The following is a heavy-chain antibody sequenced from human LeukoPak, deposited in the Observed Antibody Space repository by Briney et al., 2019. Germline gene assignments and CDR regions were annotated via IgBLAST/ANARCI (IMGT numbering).Heavy chain of an antibody. CDR2: ITGSGANT. V-gene: IGHV3-23*01. CDR3: YYYDSSGFYPQTKIDY. J-gene: IGHJ4*02. D-gene: IGHD3-22*01. CDR1: GFSFSTYF. Sequence: GGSLRLSCAGSGFSFSTYFMNWVRQAPGKGLEWVSGITGSGANTYYADSVKGRFTISRDNSKNTLYLRMNSLRAEDTAVYYCYYYDSSGFYPQTKIDYWGQGTLVTVSS.